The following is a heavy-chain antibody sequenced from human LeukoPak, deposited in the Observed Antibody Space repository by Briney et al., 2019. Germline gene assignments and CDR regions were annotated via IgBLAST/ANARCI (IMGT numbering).Heavy chain of an antibody. CDR2: IYHSGST. J-gene: IGHJ4*02. CDR1: GGSISSGGYY. V-gene: IGHV4-30-2*01. D-gene: IGHD1-26*01. Sequence: SETLSLTCTVSGGSISSGGYYWSWIRQPPGKGLEWIGYIYHSGSTYYNPSLKSRVTISVDRYKNQFSLKLSSVTAADTAVYYCARGLGGSYSDYWGQGTLVTVSS. CDR3: ARGLGGSYSDY.